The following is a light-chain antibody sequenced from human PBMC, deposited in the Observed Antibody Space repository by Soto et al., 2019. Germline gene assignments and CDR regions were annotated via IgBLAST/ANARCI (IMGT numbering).Light chain of an antibody. Sequence: EIVMTQSPATLSVSPGERATLSCRASQSLRSDLAWYQQKPGQAPRLLMYGSSIRATGIPARFSGSGSGTEFTLTISSLQSEDFAVYYCQQHNNWPPITFGQGTRLEIK. V-gene: IGKV3-15*01. J-gene: IGKJ5*01. CDR2: GSS. CDR1: QSLRSD. CDR3: QQHNNWPPIT.